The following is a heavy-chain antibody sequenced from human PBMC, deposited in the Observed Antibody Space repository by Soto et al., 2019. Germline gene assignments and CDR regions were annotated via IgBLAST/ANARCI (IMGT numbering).Heavy chain of an antibody. CDR1: GGTFSSYA. CDR3: AFVNYCTNGVCYGWFDP. Sequence: VYCKASGGTFSSYAIIWVRHAPGQGLEWMGGIIPIFGTANYAQKFQGRVTITADESTSTAYMELSSLRSEDTAVYYCAFVNYCTNGVCYGWFDPWGQGTLVTVPS. J-gene: IGHJ5*02. V-gene: IGHV1-69*01. CDR2: IIPIFGTA. D-gene: IGHD2-8*01.